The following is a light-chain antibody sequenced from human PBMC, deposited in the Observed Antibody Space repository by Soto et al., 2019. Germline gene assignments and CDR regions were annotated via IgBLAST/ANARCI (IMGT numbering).Light chain of an antibody. CDR3: RQYNPSSET. CDR2: EAS. CDR1: QSISTW. Sequence: DIPSSQFLSTLCGSPGDRVTXTCRASQSISTWLAWYQQKSGKAHKLLIYEASSLVSGVPSRFSGSGSGTEFTLTISSLQPHDFAAYYCRQYNPSSETFGRGTKVDI. V-gene: IGKV1-5*03. J-gene: IGKJ1*01.